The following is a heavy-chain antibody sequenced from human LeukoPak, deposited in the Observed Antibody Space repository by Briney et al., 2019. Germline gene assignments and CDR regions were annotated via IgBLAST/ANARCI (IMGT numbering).Heavy chain of an antibody. D-gene: IGHD5-18*01. CDR1: GYTFTSYG. CDR3: ARTLYSYGRHPINEFDY. Sequence: GASVKVSCKASGYTFTSYGISWVRQAPGQGLEWMGWISAYNGNTNYAQKLRGRVTMTTDTSTSTAYMELRSLRSDDTAVYYCARTLYSYGRHPINEFDYWGQGTLVTVSS. J-gene: IGHJ4*02. V-gene: IGHV1-18*01. CDR2: ISAYNGNT.